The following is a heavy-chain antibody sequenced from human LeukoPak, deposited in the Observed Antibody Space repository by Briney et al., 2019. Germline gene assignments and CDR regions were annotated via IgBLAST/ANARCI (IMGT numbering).Heavy chain of an antibody. V-gene: IGHV5-10-1*01. CDR3: ARLRSPGYGSGSSDS. Sequence: GESLEISFKCSGYRFTSYWISWVRQVPGKGLEWRGRIDPSDSYNNYSPSLQGHFTLSADKSISASDLQWSSLKASDTAMYYCARLRSPGYGSGSSDSWGPGTLVTVS. J-gene: IGHJ4*02. CDR2: IDPSDSYN. CDR1: GYRFTSYW. D-gene: IGHD3-10*01.